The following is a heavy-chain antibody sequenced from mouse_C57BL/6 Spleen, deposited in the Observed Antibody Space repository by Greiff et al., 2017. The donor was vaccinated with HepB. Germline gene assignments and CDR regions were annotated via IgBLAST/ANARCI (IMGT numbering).Heavy chain of an antibody. CDR1: GYTFTEYT. J-gene: IGHJ2*01. CDR3: ARHAVYGSSDGYYFDY. V-gene: IGHV1-62-2*01. CDR2: FYPGSGSI. Sequence: VQLQQSGAELVKPGASVKLSCKASGYTFTEYTIHWVKQRSGQGLEWIGWFYPGSGSIKYNEKFKDKATLTADKSSSTVYMELSRLTSEDAAVYVWARHAVYGSSDGYYFDYWGQGTTLTVSS. D-gene: IGHD1-1*01.